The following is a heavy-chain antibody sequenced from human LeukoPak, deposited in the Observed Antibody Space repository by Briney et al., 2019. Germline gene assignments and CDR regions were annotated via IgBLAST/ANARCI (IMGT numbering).Heavy chain of an antibody. Sequence: KPSETLSPTCAVYGGSFSGYYWSWIRQPPGKGLEWVGEINHSGSTNYNPSLKSRVTISVDTSKNQFSLKLSSVTAADTAVYYCARGWGYGGSYYFDYWGQGTLVTVSS. V-gene: IGHV4-34*01. CDR3: ARGWGYGGSYYFDY. CDR2: INHSGST. D-gene: IGHD1-26*01. J-gene: IGHJ4*02. CDR1: GGSFSGYY.